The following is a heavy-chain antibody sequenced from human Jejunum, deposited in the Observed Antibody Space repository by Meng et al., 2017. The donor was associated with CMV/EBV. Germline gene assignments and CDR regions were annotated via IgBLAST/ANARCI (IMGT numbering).Heavy chain of an antibody. CDR1: GFTFSSYN. CDR2: ISSSSRYI. J-gene: IGHJ5*02. V-gene: IGHV3-21*02. CDR3: ARDIDH. Sequence: VQLVESGGGVVQPGGSLRLSWAASGFTFSSYNMNWVRQAPGKGLEWVSSISSSSRYINYADSVKGRFTISRDNAKNSLYLQMNSLRVEDTAIYYCARDIDHWGQGTLVTVSS.